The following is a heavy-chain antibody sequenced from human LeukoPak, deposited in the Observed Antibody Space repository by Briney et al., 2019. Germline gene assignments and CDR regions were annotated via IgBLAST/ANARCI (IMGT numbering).Heavy chain of an antibody. D-gene: IGHD5-18*01. CDR2: IYYSGST. V-gene: IGHV4-39*01. Sequence: PSETLSLTCTVSGGSISSSSYYWGWIGQPPGKGLEWIGSIYYSGSTYYNPSLKSRVTISVDTSKNQFSLKLSSVTAADTAVYYCEGDSYGYDYWGQGTLVTVSS. CDR3: EGDSYGYDY. J-gene: IGHJ4*02. CDR1: GGSISSSSYY.